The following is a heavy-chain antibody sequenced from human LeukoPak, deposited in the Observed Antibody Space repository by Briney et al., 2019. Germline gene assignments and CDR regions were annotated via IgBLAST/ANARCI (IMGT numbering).Heavy chain of an antibody. CDR2: IYYSGST. CDR1: GGSISSGGYY. V-gene: IGHV4-31*03. J-gene: IGHJ4*02. CDR3: ARVRGTWSNYGDYVSRVPYYFDY. D-gene: IGHD4-17*01. Sequence: PSQTLSLTCTVSGGSISSGGYYWSWIRQHPGKGLEWIGYIYYSGSTYYNPSLKSRVTISVDTSKNQFSLKLSSVTAADTAVYYCARVRGTWSNYGDYVSRVPYYFDYWGQGTLVTVSS.